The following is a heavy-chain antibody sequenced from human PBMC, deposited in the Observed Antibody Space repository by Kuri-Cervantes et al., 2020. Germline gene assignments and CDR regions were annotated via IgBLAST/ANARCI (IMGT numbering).Heavy chain of an antibody. J-gene: IGHJ4*02. D-gene: IGHD4-17*01. CDR2: ISWNSGSI. CDR1: GFTFDDYA. V-gene: IGHV3-9*01. CDR3: AKEEWGYGDYGEDGVDY. Sequence: SLKISCAASGFTFDDYAMHWVRQAPGKGPEWVSGISWNSGSIGYADSVKGRFTISRDNSKNTLYLQMNSLRAEDTAVYYCAKEEWGYGDYGEDGVDYWGQGTLVTVSS.